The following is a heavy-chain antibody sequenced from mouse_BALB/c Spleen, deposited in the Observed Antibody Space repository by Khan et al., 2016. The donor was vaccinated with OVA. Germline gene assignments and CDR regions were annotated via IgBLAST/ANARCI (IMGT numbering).Heavy chain of an antibody. CDR3: ARDGNYMDY. D-gene: IGHD2-1*01. CDR2: IYHSGSI. J-gene: IGHJ4*01. V-gene: IGHV3-1*02. CDR1: GYSITSGYS. Sequence: EVKLLESGPDLVKPSQSLSLTCTVTGYSITSGYSWHWIRQFPGNKLEWMGYIYHSGSINYNPSLKSRFSITRATSKNLFFLQLNSVTTEDTATYYCARDGNYMDYWGQGTSVTGSS.